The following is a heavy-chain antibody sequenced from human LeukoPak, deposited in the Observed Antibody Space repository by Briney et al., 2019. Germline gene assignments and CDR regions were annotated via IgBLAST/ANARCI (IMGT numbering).Heavy chain of an antibody. V-gene: IGHV4-4*02. CDR3: AREGGFYRPLDY. D-gene: IGHD6-25*01. Sequence: PSETLSLTCDVSGGSISTTNCWTWVRQPPGGGLEWIGEVHLNGRTHYSPSLESRVTMSVDMSENHVSLQLTSVTAADSAVYYCAREGGFYRPLDYSGPGTLVIVSA. J-gene: IGHJ4*02. CDR2: VHLNGRT. CDR1: GGSISTTNC.